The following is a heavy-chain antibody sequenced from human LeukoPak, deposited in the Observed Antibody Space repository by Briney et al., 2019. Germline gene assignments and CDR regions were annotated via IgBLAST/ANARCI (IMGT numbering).Heavy chain of an antibody. CDR1: GFTFSKNW. D-gene: IGHD6-13*01. CDR3: ARGTSAGGPISPFDF. CDR2: IQGDGSNT. Sequence: GGSLRLSCVATGFTFSKNWMHWVRQAPGKGLVWVSRIQGDGSNTNYADSVKGRFSISRDNAKNTVYLQMNSLRAEDTGIYYCARGTSAGGPISPFDFWGQGTVVTVSS. J-gene: IGHJ4*02. V-gene: IGHV3-74*01.